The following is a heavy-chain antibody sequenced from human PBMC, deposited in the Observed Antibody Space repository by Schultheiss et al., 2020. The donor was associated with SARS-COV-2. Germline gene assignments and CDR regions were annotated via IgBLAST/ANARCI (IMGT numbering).Heavy chain of an antibody. CDR2: IYYSGST. CDR3: ARGAYGDYY. Sequence: SETLSLTCTVSGGSISSSSYYWGWIRQPPGKGLEWIGSIYYSGSTYYNPSLKSRVAISVDTSKNQFSLKLSSVTAADTAVYYCARGAYGDYYWGQGTLVTVSS. J-gene: IGHJ4*02. CDR1: GGSISSSSYY. V-gene: IGHV4-39*07. D-gene: IGHD4-17*01.